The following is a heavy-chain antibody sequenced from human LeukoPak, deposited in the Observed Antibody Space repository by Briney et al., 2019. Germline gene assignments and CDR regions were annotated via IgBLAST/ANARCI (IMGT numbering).Heavy chain of an antibody. CDR2: IWYDGSNK. D-gene: IGHD5-12*01. CDR3: ARGTGRSGYVVTLDY. Sequence: AGGSLRLSCAASGFTFSSYGMHWVRQAPGKGLEWVAVIWYDGSNKYYADSVKGRFTISRDNSKNTLYLQMNSLRAEDTAVYYCARGTGRSGYVVTLDYWGQGTLVTVSS. CDR1: GFTFSSYG. J-gene: IGHJ4*02. V-gene: IGHV3-33*01.